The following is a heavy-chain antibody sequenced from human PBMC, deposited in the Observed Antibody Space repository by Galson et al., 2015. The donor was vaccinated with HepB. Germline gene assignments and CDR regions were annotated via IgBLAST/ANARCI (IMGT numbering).Heavy chain of an antibody. V-gene: IGHV1-18*01. CDR3: ARGIWFGELSGAFDI. Sequence: SVKVSCKASGYTFTSYGISWVRQAPGQGLEWMGWISAYNGNTNYAQKLQGRVTMTTDTSTSTAYMGLSSLRSEDTAVYYCARGIWFGELSGAFDIWGQGTMVTVSS. D-gene: IGHD3-10*01. J-gene: IGHJ3*02. CDR1: GYTFTSYG. CDR2: ISAYNGNT.